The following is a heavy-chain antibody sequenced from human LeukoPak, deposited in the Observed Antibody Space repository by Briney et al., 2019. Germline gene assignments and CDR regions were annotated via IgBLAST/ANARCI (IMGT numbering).Heavy chain of an antibody. V-gene: IGHV4-34*01. J-gene: IGHJ5*02. Sequence: PSETLSLTCAVYGGSFSGYYWSWIRQPPGKGLEWIGEINHSGSTNYNPSLKSRVTISVDTSKNQFSLKLSSVTAADTAVYYCARRGYCSSTSCTAWFDPWGQGTLVTVSS. D-gene: IGHD2-2*01. CDR3: ARRGYCSSTSCTAWFDP. CDR1: GGSFSGYY. CDR2: INHSGST.